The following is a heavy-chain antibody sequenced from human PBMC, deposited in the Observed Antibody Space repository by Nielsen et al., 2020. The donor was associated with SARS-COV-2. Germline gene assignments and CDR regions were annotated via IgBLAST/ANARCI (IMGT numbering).Heavy chain of an antibody. CDR3: AKGFYGRRVAPGAFDI. CDR1: GGSFSGYY. D-gene: IGHD1-14*01. CDR2: INHSGST. J-gene: IGHJ3*02. Sequence: SETLSLTCAVYGGSFSGYYWSWIRQPPGKGLEWIGEINHSGSTNYNPSLKSRVTISVDTSKNQFSLKLSSVTAADTAVYYCAKGFYGRRVAPGAFDIWGQGTMVTVSS. V-gene: IGHV4-34*01.